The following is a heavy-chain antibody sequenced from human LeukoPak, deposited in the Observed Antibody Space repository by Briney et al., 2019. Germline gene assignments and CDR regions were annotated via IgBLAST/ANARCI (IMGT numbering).Heavy chain of an antibody. D-gene: IGHD3-3*01. CDR1: GFTFSSYS. Sequence: PGGSLRLSCAASGFTFSSYSMNWVRQAPGKGLEWVSSISSSSSYRYYANSAKGRFTISRDNAKNSLYLQMNSLRAEDTAVYYCARGIYDFWSGYYGINDFWGQGTLVTVSS. V-gene: IGHV3-21*01. J-gene: IGHJ4*02. CDR3: ARGIYDFWSGYYGINDF. CDR2: ISSSSSYR.